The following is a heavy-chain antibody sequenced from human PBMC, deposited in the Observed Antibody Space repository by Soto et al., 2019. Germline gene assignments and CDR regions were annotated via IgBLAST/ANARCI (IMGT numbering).Heavy chain of an antibody. Sequence: SETLSLTCAVYGGSFSGYYWSWIRQPPGKGLEWIGEVDHSGSTNYNPSLKSRVTVSVDTSKNQFSLKLNSVTAADTAVYYCARGGPGYYGSGSYYPRWGQGTLVTVSS. CDR3: ARGGPGYYGSGSYYPR. V-gene: IGHV4-34*01. J-gene: IGHJ4*02. CDR1: GGSFSGYY. CDR2: VDHSGST. D-gene: IGHD3-10*01.